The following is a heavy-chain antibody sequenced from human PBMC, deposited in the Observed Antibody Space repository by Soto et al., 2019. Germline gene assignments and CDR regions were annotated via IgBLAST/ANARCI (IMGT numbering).Heavy chain of an antibody. CDR1: GYTFNNHY. CDR2: INPSAGSA. J-gene: IGHJ4*02. Sequence: QVQLVQSGAEVRKPGASVKVSCKASGYTFNNHYMHWVRQAPGQGLDWLGVINPSAGSATYAQKFQGRVTMTRDTSSSTVYMELSSLRSEDTAVYYCARADILTSYYPFDHWGQGTLVTVSS. V-gene: IGHV1-46*02. CDR3: ARADILTSYYPFDH. D-gene: IGHD3-9*01.